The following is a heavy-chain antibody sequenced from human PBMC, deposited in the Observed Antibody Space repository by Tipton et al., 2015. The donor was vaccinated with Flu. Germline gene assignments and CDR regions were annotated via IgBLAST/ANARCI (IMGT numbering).Heavy chain of an antibody. J-gene: IGHJ3*02. Sequence: SLRLSCAASGFTVSSKYMGWVRQAPGKGLQWVSVIYRGGTTYVADSVKGRCTNSRDNSKNTLYLQWNSLTTEDTAVYYCATLGNSGTDGFDIWGQGTMVTISS. D-gene: IGHD5-12*01. CDR1: GFTVSSKY. V-gene: IGHV3-66*02. CDR2: IYRGGTT. CDR3: ATLGNSGTDGFDI.